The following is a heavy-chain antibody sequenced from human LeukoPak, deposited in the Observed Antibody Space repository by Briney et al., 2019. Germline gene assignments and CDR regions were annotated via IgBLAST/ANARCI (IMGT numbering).Heavy chain of an antibody. Sequence: SETLSLTCTVSGASINNYYWGWIRQSAGKGLEWIGRIYTNGNSDYGPSLGGRITMSVDTSKNQFSLRLSSVTAADTAVYYCAKHTSHHYYESSGYRIPFDYWGQGTLVTVSS. CDR3: AKHTSHHYYESSGYRIPFDY. CDR1: GASINNYY. V-gene: IGHV4-4*07. D-gene: IGHD3-22*01. J-gene: IGHJ4*02. CDR2: IYTNGNS.